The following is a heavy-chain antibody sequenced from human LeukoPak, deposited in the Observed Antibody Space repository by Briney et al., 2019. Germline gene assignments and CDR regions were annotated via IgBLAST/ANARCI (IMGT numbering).Heavy chain of an antibody. CDR2: INAGNGNT. CDR3: ARGPVEVNWFDP. CDR1: GYTFTSYA. V-gene: IGHV1-3*01. D-gene: IGHD5-24*01. Sequence: ASVKVSCKASGYTFTSYAMHWVRQAPGQGLEWMGWINAGNGNTKYSQKFQGRVTITRDTFASTAYMELSSLRSEDAAVYYCARGPVEVNWFDPWGQGTLVTVSS. J-gene: IGHJ5*02.